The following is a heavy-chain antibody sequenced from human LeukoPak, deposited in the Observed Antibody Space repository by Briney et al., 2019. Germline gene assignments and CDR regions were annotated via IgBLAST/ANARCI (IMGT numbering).Heavy chain of an antibody. CDR2: IYPRDSDI. V-gene: IGHV5-51*01. Sequence: GESLTISCVGSGYDFGNYWIGWVRQRPGEGLEWMGIIYPRDSDIRYGPSVQGQVTIAADTSIHTAYLHWRSLSASDTAMYYCARQIDDGDLEDCFNVWGQGTMVTVSS. D-gene: IGHD4/OR15-4a*01. CDR3: ARQIDDGDLEDCFNV. CDR1: GYDFGNYW. J-gene: IGHJ3*01.